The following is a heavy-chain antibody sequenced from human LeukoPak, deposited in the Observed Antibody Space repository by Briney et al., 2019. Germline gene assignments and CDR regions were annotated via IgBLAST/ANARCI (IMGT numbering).Heavy chain of an antibody. CDR1: GYTLTELS. Sequence: ASVKVSCKVSGYTLTELSMHWVRQAPGKGLEWMGGFDPEDGETIYAQKFQGRVTMTEDTSTDTAYMELSSLRSEDTAMYYCATAEVRGVTIISRGDYYGMDVWGQGTTVTVSS. D-gene: IGHD3-10*01. CDR3: ATAEVRGVTIISRGDYYGMDV. CDR2: FDPEDGET. J-gene: IGHJ6*02. V-gene: IGHV1-24*01.